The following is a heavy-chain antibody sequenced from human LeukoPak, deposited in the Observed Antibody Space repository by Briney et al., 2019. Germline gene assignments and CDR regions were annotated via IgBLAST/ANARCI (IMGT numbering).Heavy chain of an antibody. V-gene: IGHV3-7*02. Sequence: GGSLRLSCAASGFTFSSYWMSWVRQAPGKGLEWVANIKQDGSEKYYVDSVKGRFTISRDNAKNSLYLQMNSPRAEDTAVYYCARLGLLLWFGESQTYNWFDPWGQGTLVTVSS. CDR3: ARLGLLLWFGESQTYNWFDP. J-gene: IGHJ5*02. CDR2: IKQDGSEK. CDR1: GFTFSSYW. D-gene: IGHD3-10*01.